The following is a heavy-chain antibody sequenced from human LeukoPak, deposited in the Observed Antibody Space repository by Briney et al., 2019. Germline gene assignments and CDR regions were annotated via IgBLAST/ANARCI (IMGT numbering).Heavy chain of an antibody. CDR1: GGSIMVAAYS. CDR2: IYYSGRS. Sequence: PSAPLSLPCTVSGGSIMVAAYSWSWIRQPPGKGLEWIGYIYYSGRSYYNPSLKSRVTISLDRSKNQSSLRLSSVTAADTAVYFCARGYGDNSGAFDIWGQGTLVTVSS. CDR3: ARGYGDNSGAFDI. J-gene: IGHJ3*02. V-gene: IGHV4-30-2*01. D-gene: IGHD4-23*01.